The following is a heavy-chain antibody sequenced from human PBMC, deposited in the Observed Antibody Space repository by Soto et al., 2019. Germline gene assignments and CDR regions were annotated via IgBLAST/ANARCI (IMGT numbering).Heavy chain of an antibody. D-gene: IGHD1-26*01. CDR1: GFTFSSYS. J-gene: IGHJ6*02. CDR2: ISHSSSTI. CDR3: ARGGELLAYYYYGMDV. V-gene: IGHV3-48*02. Sequence: PWGSLRLSCAASGFTFSSYSINWVRQAPGEGLERVSNISHSSSTIYYADSVKGRFTITRDNAKNSLYLQMNSLRDEDTAVYYCARGGELLAYYYYGMDVWGQGTTVTISS.